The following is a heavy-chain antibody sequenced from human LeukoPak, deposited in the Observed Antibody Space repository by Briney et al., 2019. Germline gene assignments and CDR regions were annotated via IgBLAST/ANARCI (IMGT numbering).Heavy chain of an antibody. Sequence: PGGSLRLSCAASGFTFSNYAMTWVRLAPGKGLEWVSSIGSGGDTYYVDSVKGRFTISRDNSKNTLYLQMNSLRDEDTAMYFCAKYCYSVDDFRPGRRYFDFWGQGTLVTVSS. CDR2: IGSGGDT. J-gene: IGHJ4*02. CDR1: GFTFSNYA. V-gene: IGHV3-23*01. CDR3: AKYCYSVDDFRPGRRYFDF. D-gene: IGHD2-21*01.